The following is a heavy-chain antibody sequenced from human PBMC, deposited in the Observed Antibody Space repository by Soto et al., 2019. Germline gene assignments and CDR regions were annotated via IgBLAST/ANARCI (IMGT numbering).Heavy chain of an antibody. CDR3: AKDQAEGGFTYGFFYYYGLDF. CDR2: TDTSGVST. D-gene: IGHD5-18*01. J-gene: IGHJ6*02. Sequence: EVQLLESGGALVQPGGSLRLSCAASGFPFRPYAMRWVRQTPGRGLEWVSATDTSGVSTYYADSVKGRFTVSRDNSRNPLHQQMNGLRAEDTAVYYCAKDQAEGGFTYGFFYYYGLDFWGQGNTVTVSS. V-gene: IGHV3-23*01. CDR1: GFPFRPYA.